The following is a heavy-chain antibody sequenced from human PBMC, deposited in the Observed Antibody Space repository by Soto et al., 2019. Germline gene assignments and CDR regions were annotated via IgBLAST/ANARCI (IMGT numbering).Heavy chain of an antibody. D-gene: IGHD6-13*01. CDR1: GASITGSSY. Sequence: SETLSLTCTVSGASITGSSYWSWIRQPAGKGLEWIGRFSLSGTTNYNPSLRSRVTMSADVSKNQFSLRLTSVTAADTALYYCARGMTPPGTPAWYYFDSWGQGTLVTVSS. CDR2: FSLSGTT. J-gene: IGHJ4*02. V-gene: IGHV4-4*07. CDR3: ARGMTPPGTPAWYYFDS.